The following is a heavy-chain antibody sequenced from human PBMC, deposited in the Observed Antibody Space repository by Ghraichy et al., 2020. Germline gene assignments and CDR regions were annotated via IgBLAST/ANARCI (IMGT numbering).Heavy chain of an antibody. Sequence: SETLSLTCAVYGGSFSGYYWSWIRQPPGKGLEWIGEINHSGSTNYNPSLKSRVTISVDTSKNQFSLKLSSVTAADTAVYYCAGRHSNYYYDSSGYWGPLGGPEPYWGQGTLVTVSS. J-gene: IGHJ4*02. CDR2: INHSGST. V-gene: IGHV4-34*01. CDR1: GGSFSGYY. D-gene: IGHD3-22*01. CDR3: AGRHSNYYYDSSGYWGPLGGPEPY.